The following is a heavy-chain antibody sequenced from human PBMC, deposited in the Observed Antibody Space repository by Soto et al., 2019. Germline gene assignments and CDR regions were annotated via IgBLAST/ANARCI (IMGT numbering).Heavy chain of an antibody. D-gene: IGHD2-2*01. CDR3: TTDRDVQVVPSPNGFDP. Sequence: GGSLRLSCAASGFTFTKAWMSWVRQAAGKGLEWVGRIQSTVDGGTTDYAAPVKGRFTISRDDSKNTLYLQMNSLKTEDTAIYYCTTDRDVQVVPSPNGFDPWGQGSLVTVSS. CDR2: IQSTVDGGTT. J-gene: IGHJ5*02. CDR1: GFTFTKAW. V-gene: IGHV3-15*01.